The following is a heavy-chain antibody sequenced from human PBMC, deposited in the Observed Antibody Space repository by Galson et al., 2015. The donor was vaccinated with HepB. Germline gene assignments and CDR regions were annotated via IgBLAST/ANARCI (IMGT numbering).Heavy chain of an antibody. CDR1: GFTFSSYS. CDR2: ISSSSSYI. CDR3: ARDRSYQYSSSWYKPRSYWYFDL. D-gene: IGHD6-13*01. J-gene: IGHJ2*01. Sequence: SLRLSCAASGFTFSSYSMNWVRQAPGKGLEWVSSISSSSSYIYYADSVKGRFTISRDNAKNSLYLQMNSLRAEDTAVYYCARDRSYQYSSSWYKPRSYWYFDLWGRGTLVTVSS. V-gene: IGHV3-21*01.